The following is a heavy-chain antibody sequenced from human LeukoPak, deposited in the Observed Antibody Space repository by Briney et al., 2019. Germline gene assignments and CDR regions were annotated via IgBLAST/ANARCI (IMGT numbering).Heavy chain of an antibody. CDR1: GFTFSSYG. CDR2: ISYDGSNK. J-gene: IGHJ4*02. Sequence: GGSLRLFCAASGFTFSSYGMHWVRQAPGKGLEWVAVISYDGSNKYYADSVKGRFTISRDNSKNTLYLQMNSLRAEDTAVYYCAKDEGGLVVVVAASPDYWGQGTLVTVSS. D-gene: IGHD2-15*01. CDR3: AKDEGGLVVVVAASPDY. V-gene: IGHV3-30*18.